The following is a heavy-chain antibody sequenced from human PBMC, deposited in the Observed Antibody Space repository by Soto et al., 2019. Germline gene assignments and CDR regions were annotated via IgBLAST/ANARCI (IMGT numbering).Heavy chain of an antibody. Sequence: SETLSLTCTVSGGSINTFYWSWVRQPAGKGLELIGRIFSSGSTSFNPSLESRVAMSVDTSKNHFSLNLSSVTAADMAVYYCAREGSYSAYNFAHGIQLWSFDFWGQGALVTVSS. CDR2: IFSSGST. CDR1: GGSINTFY. D-gene: IGHD5-12*01. J-gene: IGHJ4*02. CDR3: AREGSYSAYNFAHGIQLWSFDF. V-gene: IGHV4-4*07.